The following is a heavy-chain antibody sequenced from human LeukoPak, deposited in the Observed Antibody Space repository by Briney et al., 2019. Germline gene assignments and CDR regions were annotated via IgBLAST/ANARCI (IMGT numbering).Heavy chain of an antibody. CDR2: MNPNSGNT. CDR1: GYSFTSHD. V-gene: IGHV1-8*01. J-gene: IGHJ4*02. Sequence: ASVKLSCKASGYSFTSHDINWVRQATGQGLEWMGWMNPNSGNTGYAQKFQDRVTMTRNTSISTAYLELSSLGSEDTAMYYCASALKRGSAGTLIDHWGQGTLVTVSS. D-gene: IGHD6-13*01. CDR3: ASALKRGSAGTLIDH.